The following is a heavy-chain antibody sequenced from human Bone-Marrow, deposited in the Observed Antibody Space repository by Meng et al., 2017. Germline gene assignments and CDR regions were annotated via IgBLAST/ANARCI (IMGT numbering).Heavy chain of an antibody. CDR3: ARGELVWHY. J-gene: IGHJ4*02. CDR1: GGSISSNDYY. D-gene: IGHD1-1*01. CDR2: IYYSGST. V-gene: IGHV4-30-4*01. Sequence: QVQLQESGPGLVQPSQTLSLTCTVSGGSISSNDYYWSWFRQSPGKGLEWIGYIYYSGSTYYNPSLKSRLTISVDTSKNQFSLKLSSVTAADTAVYYCARGELVWHYWGQGILVTISS.